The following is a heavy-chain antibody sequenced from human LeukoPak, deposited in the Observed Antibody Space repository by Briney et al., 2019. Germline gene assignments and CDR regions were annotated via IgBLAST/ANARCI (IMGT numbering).Heavy chain of an antibody. V-gene: IGHV4-39*01. CDR3: ARRAAAFYFDY. Sequence: SETLSLTCTVSGGSISSGGYYWSWIRQHPGTGLEWIGSIYYSGSTYYNPSLKSRVTISVDTSKNQFSLKLSSVTAADTAVYYCARRAAAFYFDYWGQGTLVTVSS. CDR2: IYYSGST. D-gene: IGHD6-13*01. J-gene: IGHJ4*02. CDR1: GGSISSGGYY.